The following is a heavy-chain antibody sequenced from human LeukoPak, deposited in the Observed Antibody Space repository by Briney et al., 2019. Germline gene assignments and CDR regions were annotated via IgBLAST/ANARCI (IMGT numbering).Heavy chain of an antibody. CDR3: ARDDGPNDY. V-gene: IGHV3-33*01. J-gene: IGHJ4*02. CDR2: IWYDGSNN. D-gene: IGHD5-24*01. CDR1: GFTFSSYG. Sequence: GGSLRLSCAASGFTFSSYGMHWVRQAPGKGLEWVAVIWYDGSNNNYIDSVKGRFTISRDNSKNTLYLQMNSLRAEDTAVYYCARDDGPNDYWGQGTLVTVSS.